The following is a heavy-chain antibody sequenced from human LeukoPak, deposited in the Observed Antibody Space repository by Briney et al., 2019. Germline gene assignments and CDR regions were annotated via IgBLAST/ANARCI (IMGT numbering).Heavy chain of an antibody. CDR2: INSDGSST. V-gene: IGHV3-74*01. CDR3: ARVLYYYDSRGYRQFDY. CDR1: GFTFSSYW. J-gene: IGHJ4*02. D-gene: IGHD3-22*01. Sequence: GGSLRLSCAASGFTFSSYWMHWVRQAPGKGLVWVSRINSDGSSTSYADSVKGRFTISRDNAKNTLYLQMNSLRAEDTAVYYCARVLYYYDSRGYRQFDYWGQGTLVTVSS.